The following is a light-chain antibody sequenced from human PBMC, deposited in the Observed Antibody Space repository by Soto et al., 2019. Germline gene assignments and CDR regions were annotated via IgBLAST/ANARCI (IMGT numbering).Light chain of an antibody. CDR1: SSDVGGYDY. V-gene: IGLV2-8*01. Sequence: QSALTQPPSASGSPGRSVTISCTGTSSDVGGYDYVSWFQQHPGKAPKLIIYEVTKQPSGVPDRFSASMSGNTASLTVSGLQAEAEVDYYCSSFVAGNNYWVFGGGTRLAVL. J-gene: IGLJ3*02. CDR3: SSFVAGNNYWV. CDR2: EVT.